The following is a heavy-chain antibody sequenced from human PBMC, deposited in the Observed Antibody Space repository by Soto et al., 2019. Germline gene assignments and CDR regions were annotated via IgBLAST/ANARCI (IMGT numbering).Heavy chain of an antibody. CDR3: ASRDCPTTSCHFDS. CDR1: GFTFSTYS. J-gene: IGHJ4*02. Sequence: EVQLVESGGGLVQPGGSLRLSCAASGFTFSTYSMNWVRQAPGKGLQWVSYISSGTDTIYYADSVKGRFTISRDNAKNSLFLQMNSLRAEDTAVYYCASRDCPTTSCHFDSWGQGTLVTVSS. D-gene: IGHD2-2*01. V-gene: IGHV3-48*01. CDR2: ISSGTDTI.